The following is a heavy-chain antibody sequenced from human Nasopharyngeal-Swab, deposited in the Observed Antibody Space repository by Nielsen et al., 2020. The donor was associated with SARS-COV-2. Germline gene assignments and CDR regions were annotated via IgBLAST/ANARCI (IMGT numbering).Heavy chain of an antibody. CDR2: ISSTGTTI. J-gene: IGHJ4*02. D-gene: IGHD5-18*01. Sequence: WIRQPPGKGLEWISYISSTGTTIYYADSVKGRFTISRDNAKNSLFLQMNSLRAEDTAPYYCAREMGYSYGWDYWGQGTQVTVSS. V-gene: IGHV3-48*03. CDR3: AREMGYSYGWDY.